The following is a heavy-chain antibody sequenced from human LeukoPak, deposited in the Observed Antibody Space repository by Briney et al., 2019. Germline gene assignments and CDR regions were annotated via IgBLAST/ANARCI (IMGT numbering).Heavy chain of an antibody. CDR2: ISAYNGNT. Sequence: ASVKVSCKASGYTFTSYGISWVRQAPGQGLEWMGWISAYNGNTNYAQKLQGRVTMTTDTSTSTAYMELRSLGSDDTAVYYCARDPEYYYDSSGYQGDYWGQGTLVTVSS. J-gene: IGHJ4*02. D-gene: IGHD3-22*01. CDR1: GYTFTSYG. CDR3: ARDPEYYYDSSGYQGDY. V-gene: IGHV1-18*01.